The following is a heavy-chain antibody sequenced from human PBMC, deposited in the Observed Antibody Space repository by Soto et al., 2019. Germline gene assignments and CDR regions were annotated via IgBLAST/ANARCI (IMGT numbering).Heavy chain of an antibody. J-gene: IGHJ4*02. D-gene: IGHD3-3*01. CDR1: VFSFRTYG. CDR2: ISNDGSHE. V-gene: IGHV3-30*18. Sequence: PVGSLRLSCEASVFSFRTYGMHWVRQSPGKGLEWVAVISNDGSHEYYTESVKGRFTISRDNSKNTLYLQMNSLRPEDTAVYYCANGEGRYYDYSLGYWGQGTRVTVSS. CDR3: ANGEGRYYDYSLGY.